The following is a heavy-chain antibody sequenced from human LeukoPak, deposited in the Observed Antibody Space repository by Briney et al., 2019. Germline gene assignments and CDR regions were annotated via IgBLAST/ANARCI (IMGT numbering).Heavy chain of an antibody. V-gene: IGHV3-30*02. CDR2: IRYDGSNK. D-gene: IGHD1-26*01. CDR1: GFTFSSYG. J-gene: IGHJ4*02. CDR3: AKDPTPERRGSYYFDY. Sequence: SGGSLRLSCAASGFTFSSYGMHWVRQAPGKGLEWVAFIRYDGSNKYYAGSVKGRFTISRDNSKNTLYLQMNSLRAEDTAVYYCAKDPTPERRGSYYFDYWGQGTLVTVSS.